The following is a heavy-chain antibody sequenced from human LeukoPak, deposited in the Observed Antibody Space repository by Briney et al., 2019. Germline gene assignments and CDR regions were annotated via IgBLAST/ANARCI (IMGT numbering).Heavy chain of an antibody. D-gene: IGHD6-19*01. J-gene: IGHJ3*02. CDR2: INHSGST. V-gene: IGHV4-34*01. CDR3: AREEQWLRAFDI. Sequence: SETLSLTCAVYGGSFSGYYWSWIRQPPGKGLEWIGEINHSGSTYYNPSLKSRVTISVDTSKNQFSLKLSSVTAADTAVYYCAREEQWLRAFDIWGQGTMVTVSS. CDR1: GGSFSGYY.